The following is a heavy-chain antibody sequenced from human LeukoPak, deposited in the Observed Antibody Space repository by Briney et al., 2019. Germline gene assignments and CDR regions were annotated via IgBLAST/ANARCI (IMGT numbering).Heavy chain of an antibody. V-gene: IGHV3-7*01. CDR2: IKQDGSEK. Sequence: GGSLRLSCAASGFTFSSYWMSWVRQAPGKGLEWVANIKQDGSEKYYVDSVKGRFTISRDNAKTSLYLQMNSLRAEDTAVYHCARGRGYGGYVGWGQGTLVTVSS. CDR3: ARGRGYGGYVG. D-gene: IGHD5-12*01. J-gene: IGHJ4*02. CDR1: GFTFSSYW.